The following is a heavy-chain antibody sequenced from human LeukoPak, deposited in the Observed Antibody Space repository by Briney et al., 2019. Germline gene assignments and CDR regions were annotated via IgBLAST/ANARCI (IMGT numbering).Heavy chain of an antibody. D-gene: IGHD7-27*01. V-gene: IGHV3-33*06. CDR1: GFTFSSYG. J-gene: IGHJ4*02. CDR3: AKDLTGD. Sequence: GGSLRLSCAASGFTFSSYGMHWVRQAPGKGLEWVAVIWYDGKNKYYADSVKGRFTISRDNPKNTLYLQMDSLRAEDTAMYYFAKDLTGDWGQGTLVTVSS. CDR2: IWYDGKNK.